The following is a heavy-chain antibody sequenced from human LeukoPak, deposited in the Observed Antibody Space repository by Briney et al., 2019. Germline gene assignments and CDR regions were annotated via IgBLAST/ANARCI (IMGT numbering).Heavy chain of an antibody. D-gene: IGHD2/OR15-2a*01. V-gene: IGHV3-48*03. J-gene: IGHJ4*01. Sequence: PGGSLRLSCAASGFTFSNYEMTWVRQAPGKGLEWVSYISGSAATIFYVDSVKGRFTISRDNAKNSLYLQMNSLRAEDTAVYYCAMRGFPLSWGRGTLVTVSS. CDR3: AMRGFPLS. CDR2: ISGSAATI. CDR1: GFTFSNYE.